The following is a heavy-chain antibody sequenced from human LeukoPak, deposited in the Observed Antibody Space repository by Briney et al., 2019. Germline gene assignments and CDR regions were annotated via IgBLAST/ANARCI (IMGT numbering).Heavy chain of an antibody. CDR1: GFTFSNNW. D-gene: IGHD4-23*01. Sequence: AGGSLRLSCAASGFTFSNNWMSWVRQAPGKGLEWVSYISSSGSDIYYADSVKGRFTISRDNAKNSLYLHMNSLRAEDTAVYYCARDYGGSSPFDYWGQGTLVTVSS. J-gene: IGHJ4*02. V-gene: IGHV3-21*05. CDR2: ISSSGSDI. CDR3: ARDYGGSSPFDY.